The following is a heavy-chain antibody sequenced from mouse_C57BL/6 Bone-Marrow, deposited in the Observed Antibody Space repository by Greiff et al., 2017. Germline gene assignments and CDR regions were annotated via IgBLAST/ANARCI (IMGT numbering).Heavy chain of an antibody. Sequence: DVHLVESGGGLVKPGGSLKLSCAASGFTFSDYGMHWVRQAPEKGLEWVAYISSGSSTIYYADTVKGRFTISRDNAKNTLFLQMTSLRSEDTAMYYCARPLLRYGTWFAYWGQGTLVTVSA. CDR1: GFTFSDYG. V-gene: IGHV5-17*01. CDR3: ARPLLRYGTWFAY. J-gene: IGHJ3*01. D-gene: IGHD1-1*01. CDR2: ISSGSSTI.